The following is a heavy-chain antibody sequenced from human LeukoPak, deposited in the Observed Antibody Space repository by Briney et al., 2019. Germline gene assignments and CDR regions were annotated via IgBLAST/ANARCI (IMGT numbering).Heavy chain of an antibody. Sequence: GGSLRLSCAASGFTFSSFGMSWVRQAPGKGLEWLSYISRRDNTMSYADSVRGRFITSRDYSKNTLYLQMNSLRAEDTAVYYCAKDAGVDIVVAPAHGMDVWGQGTTVTVSS. CDR3: AKDAGVDIVVAPAHGMDV. CDR2: ISRRDNTM. J-gene: IGHJ6*02. V-gene: IGHV3-48*01. CDR1: GFTFSSFG. D-gene: IGHD2-2*01.